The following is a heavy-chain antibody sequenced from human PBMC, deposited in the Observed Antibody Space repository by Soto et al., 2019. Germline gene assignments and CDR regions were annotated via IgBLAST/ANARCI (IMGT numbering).Heavy chain of an antibody. CDR2: IFYSGST. CDR3: ARAEVAVAGSGWFDA. Sequence: PSATLSLTCTVSGDSITSGDYYWSWVRQPPGKGLEWIGYIFYSGSTYYKASLKSRVTISLDMSRNQFSLKLTSVTAADTAVYYCARAEVAVAGSGWFDAWGHGTLVTVSS. D-gene: IGHD6-19*01. V-gene: IGHV4-30-4*01. J-gene: IGHJ5*01. CDR1: GDSITSGDYY.